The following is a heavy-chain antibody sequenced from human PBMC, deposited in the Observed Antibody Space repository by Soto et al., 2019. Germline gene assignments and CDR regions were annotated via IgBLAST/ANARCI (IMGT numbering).Heavy chain of an antibody. CDR3: ARGALNYDLWGGPINGGMDV. CDR2: IFSSGTT. CDR1: GDSISSGNKY. V-gene: IGHV4-30-4*01. D-gene: IGHD3-3*01. Sequence: TSETLSLTCTVSGDSISSGNKYWSWIRQPPWKGRQWIGYIFSSGTTYYNPSLKSRLTMSLDASQNQFSLILTSVTAADTAVYYCARGALNYDLWGGPINGGMDVWGQGTTVTVSS. J-gene: IGHJ6*02.